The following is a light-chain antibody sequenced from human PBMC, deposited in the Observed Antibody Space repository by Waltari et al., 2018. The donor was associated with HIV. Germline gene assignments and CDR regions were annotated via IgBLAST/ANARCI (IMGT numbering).Light chain of an antibody. CDR2: GAS. Sequence: EVLLTQSPDTLSLSPGERVTLSCRATENVSSDYLTCDQQRPGRAPILLLYGASTRATDIPDRFTGSGSVTDFTLTIKRLEPEDFAVYYCQQYETSPPMSTFGQGTRLE. J-gene: IGKJ2*01. CDR3: QQYETSPPMST. CDR1: ENVSSDY. V-gene: IGKV3-20*01.